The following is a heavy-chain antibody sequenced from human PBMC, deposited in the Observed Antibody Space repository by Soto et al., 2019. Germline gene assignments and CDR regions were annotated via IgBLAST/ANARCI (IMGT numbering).Heavy chain of an antibody. CDR3: ARDNSPPINYYDSSGYSLYYYYGMDV. Sequence: EVRLVESGGGLVKPGGSLRLSCAASGFTFSSYSMNWVRQAPGKGLEWVSSISSISSYIYYAYSVKGRFTISRDNDKNSLYLQMNRLRAEDTAVYYCARDNSPPINYYDSSGYSLYYYYGMDVWGQGTTVTVSS. V-gene: IGHV3-21*01. J-gene: IGHJ6*02. CDR1: GFTFSSYS. CDR2: ISSISSYI. D-gene: IGHD3-22*01.